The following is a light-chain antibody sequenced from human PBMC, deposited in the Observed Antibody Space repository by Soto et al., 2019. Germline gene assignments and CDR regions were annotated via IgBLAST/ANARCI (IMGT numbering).Light chain of an antibody. CDR2: DVS. CDR1: NSDIGGYNY. CDR3: SSYTSSSTHV. Sequence: QSALTQPASVSGSPGQSITISCTGTNSDIGGYNYVSWHQQHPGKVPKLMIYDVSKRPSGVSNRFSGSKSGDTASLTISGRQAEDEADYYGSSYTSSSTHVFGSGTKLTVL. J-gene: IGLJ1*01. V-gene: IGLV2-14*01.